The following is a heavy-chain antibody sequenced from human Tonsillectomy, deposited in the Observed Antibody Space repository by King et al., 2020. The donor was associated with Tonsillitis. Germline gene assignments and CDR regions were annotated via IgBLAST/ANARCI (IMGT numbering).Heavy chain of an antibody. J-gene: IGHJ4*02. CDR1: GFTFSSYW. Sequence: DVQLVESGGGLVQPGGSLRLSCAASGFTFSSYWMHWVRQAPGKGLVWVSRISSDGGSTYYADSVKGRFTISRDNAKNTLYLEMNSLRAEDTAVYYCARDSGDYEDQWGQGALVTVSS. D-gene: IGHD4-17*01. CDR3: ARDSGDYEDQ. CDR2: ISSDGGST. V-gene: IGHV3-74*01.